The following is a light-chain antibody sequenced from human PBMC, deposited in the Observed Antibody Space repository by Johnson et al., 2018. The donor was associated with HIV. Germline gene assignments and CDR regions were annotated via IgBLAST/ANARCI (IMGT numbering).Light chain of an antibody. J-gene: IGLJ1*01. V-gene: IGLV1-51*01. CDR1: SSNIGSNY. CDR3: GTWDSSLSGGV. Sequence: QSVLTQPPSVSAAPGQKVTISCSGSSSNIGSNYLSWYQQLPGTAPKLLIFDNNKRPSGIPDRFSGSKSGTSATLGITGLQTGDEADYYCGTWDSSLSGGVFGSGTKVTVL. CDR2: DNN.